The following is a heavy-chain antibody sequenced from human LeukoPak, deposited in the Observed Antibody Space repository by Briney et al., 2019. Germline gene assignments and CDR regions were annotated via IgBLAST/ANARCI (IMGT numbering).Heavy chain of an antibody. Sequence: PGGSLRLSCAASGFTFSSYSMNWVRPAPGKGLEWVSSIRSSSSYIYYADSVKGRFTISRDNAKNSLYLQMNSLRAEDTAVYYCARDYGGYDGLDYGGQGTLSPSPQ. CDR2: IRSSSSYI. D-gene: IGHD5-12*01. V-gene: IGHV3-21*01. J-gene: IGHJ4*02. CDR3: ARDYGGYDGLDY. CDR1: GFTFSSYS.